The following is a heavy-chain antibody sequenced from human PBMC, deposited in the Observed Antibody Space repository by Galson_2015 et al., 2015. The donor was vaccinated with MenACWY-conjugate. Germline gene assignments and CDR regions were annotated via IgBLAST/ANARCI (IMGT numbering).Heavy chain of an antibody. D-gene: IGHD5-18*01. CDR2: ISKSGSPI. CDR3: ARVGTWIHQYFYYMDV. CDR1: GFTFTGYD. V-gene: IGHV3-48*03. Sequence: SLRLSCAASGFTFTGYDFNWVRQAPGKGLEWLSYISKSGSPIYFADSGKGRFTISRDNIKKALFLEMNSLRAGDTGVYYCARVGTWIHQYFYYMDVWGKGTTVTVSS. J-gene: IGHJ6*03.